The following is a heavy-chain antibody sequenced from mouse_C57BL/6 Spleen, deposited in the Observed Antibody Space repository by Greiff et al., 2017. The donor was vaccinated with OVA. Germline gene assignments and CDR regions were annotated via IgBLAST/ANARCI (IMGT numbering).Heavy chain of an antibody. CDR1: GYSITSGYY. Sequence: DVQLQESGPGLVKPSQSLSLTCSVTGYSITSGYYWNWIRQFPGNKLEWMGYISYDGSNNYNPSLKNRISITRDTSKNQFFLKLNSVTTEDTATYYCARDGGYDGDYFDYWGQGTTLTVSS. CDR2: ISYDGSN. CDR3: ARDGGYDGDYFDY. J-gene: IGHJ2*01. D-gene: IGHD2-2*01. V-gene: IGHV3-6*01.